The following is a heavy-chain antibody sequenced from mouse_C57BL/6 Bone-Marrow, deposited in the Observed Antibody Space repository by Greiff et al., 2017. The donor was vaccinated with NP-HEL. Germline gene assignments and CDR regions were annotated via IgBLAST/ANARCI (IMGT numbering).Heavy chain of an antibody. Sequence: VQLQQSGAELARPGASVKMSCKASGYTFTSYTMHWVKQRPGQGLEWIGYINPSSGYTKYNQKFKDKATLTADKSSSTAYMQLSSLTSEDSAVYYCASHYYGRSYWYFDVWGTGTTVTVSS. CDR2: INPSSGYT. CDR1: GYTFTSYT. D-gene: IGHD1-1*01. J-gene: IGHJ1*03. CDR3: ASHYYGRSYWYFDV. V-gene: IGHV1-4*01.